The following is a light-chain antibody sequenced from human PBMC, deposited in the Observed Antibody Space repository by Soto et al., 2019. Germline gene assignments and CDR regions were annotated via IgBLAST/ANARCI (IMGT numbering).Light chain of an antibody. CDR3: HQRSNWGFT. CDR1: KSVSSY. Sequence: ESVLTQSPATLSWSPGERDTLSCRASKSVSSYLAWYQQKPGQAPRLRIYDASNRATGIPSRFSGSGSGTDFTLTISSLEPEDFAFYYCHQRSNWGFTFGPGTKVDIK. CDR2: DAS. J-gene: IGKJ3*01. V-gene: IGKV3-11*01.